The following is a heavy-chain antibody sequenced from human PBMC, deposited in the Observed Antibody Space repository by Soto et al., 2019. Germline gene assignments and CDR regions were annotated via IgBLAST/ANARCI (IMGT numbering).Heavy chain of an antibody. Sequence: ASVKVSCKASGYTFTSYGISWVRQAPGQGLEWMGWISAYNGNTNYAQKLQGRVTMTTDTSTSTAYMELRSLRSDDTAVYYCARDIVVVPAANDFDYWGQGTLVTVSS. CDR3: ARDIVVVPAANDFDY. D-gene: IGHD2-2*01. CDR2: ISAYNGNT. CDR1: GYTFTSYG. J-gene: IGHJ4*02. V-gene: IGHV1-18*01.